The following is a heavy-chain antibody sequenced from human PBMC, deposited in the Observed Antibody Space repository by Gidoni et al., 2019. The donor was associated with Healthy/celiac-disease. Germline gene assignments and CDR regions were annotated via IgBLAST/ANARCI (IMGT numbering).Heavy chain of an antibody. CDR2: ISSSSSYI. V-gene: IGHV3-21*01. CDR3: AFRPGVHYYGMDV. CDR1: GFTFSSYS. D-gene: IGHD3-10*01. J-gene: IGHJ6*02. Sequence: EVQLVESGGGLVKPGGSLRLSCAASGFTFSSYSMNWVRQAPGKGLEWVSAISSSSSYIYYADSVKGRFTISRDNAKNSLYLQMYSLRAEDTAVYYCAFRPGVHYYGMDVWGQGTTVTVSS.